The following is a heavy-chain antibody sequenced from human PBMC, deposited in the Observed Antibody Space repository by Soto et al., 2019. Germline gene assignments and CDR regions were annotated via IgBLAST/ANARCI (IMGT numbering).Heavy chain of an antibody. J-gene: IGHJ3*02. CDR2: ISGSGGST. CDR3: AKDRGWAGYCSGGSCYDAFDI. V-gene: IGHV3-23*01. CDR1: GFSFSSFA. D-gene: IGHD2-15*01. Sequence: GGSLRLSCEASGFSFSSFAMNWVRQAPGKGLEWVSAISGSGGSTYYADSVKGRFTISRDNSKNTLYLQMNSLRAEDTAVYYCAKDRGWAGYCSGGSCYDAFDIWGQGTMVTVSS.